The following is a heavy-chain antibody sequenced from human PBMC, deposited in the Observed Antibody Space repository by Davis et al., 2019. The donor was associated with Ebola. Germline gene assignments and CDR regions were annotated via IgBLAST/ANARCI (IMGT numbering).Heavy chain of an antibody. CDR1: GFTVSSNY. CDR3: AKDRGYSSGWYLFDY. J-gene: IGHJ4*02. V-gene: IGHV3-66*01. Sequence: GESLKISCAASGFTVSSNYMSWVRQAPGKGLEWVSVFYIGGSTYYADSVRDRFTISRDTSKNTVYLQMNGLRAEDTAVYYCAKDRGYSSGWYLFDYWGQGTLVTVSS. D-gene: IGHD6-19*01. CDR2: FYIGGST.